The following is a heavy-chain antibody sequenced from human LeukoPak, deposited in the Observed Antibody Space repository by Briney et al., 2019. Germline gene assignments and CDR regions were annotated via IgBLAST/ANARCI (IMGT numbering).Heavy chain of an antibody. D-gene: IGHD3-22*01. CDR1: GGTFSSYA. CDR2: IIPILGIA. Sequence: SVKVSCKASGGTFSSYAISWVRQAPGQGLEWMGRIIPILGIANYAQKFQGRVTITTDESTSTAYMELSSLRSEDTAVYYCARMYYYDSSGYYLLDYWGQGTLVTVSS. CDR3: ARMYYYDSSGYYLLDY. J-gene: IGHJ4*02. V-gene: IGHV1-69*04.